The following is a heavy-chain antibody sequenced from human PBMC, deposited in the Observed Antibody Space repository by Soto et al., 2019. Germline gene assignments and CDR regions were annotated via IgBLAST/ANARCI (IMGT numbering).Heavy chain of an antibody. CDR2: ISYDGSNK. CDR1: GFTFSSYG. D-gene: IGHD2-2*01. CDR3: AKGQHCITTSCYFYYYGMDV. V-gene: IGHV3-30*18. Sequence: GGPLRLSCAASGFTFSSYGMHWVRQAPGKGLEWVAVISYDGSNKYYGDSVKGRSTISRDNSKNTLYLQMNSLRAEDTAVYYCAKGQHCITTSCYFYYYGMDVWGQGTTVTVSS. J-gene: IGHJ6*02.